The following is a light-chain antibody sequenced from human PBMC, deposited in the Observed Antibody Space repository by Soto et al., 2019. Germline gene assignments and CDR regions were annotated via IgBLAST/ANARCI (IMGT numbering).Light chain of an antibody. CDR1: QSVSGW. CDR3: QQYETFSGT. V-gene: IGKV1-5*01. J-gene: IGKJ1*01. CDR2: GAS. Sequence: DIQMTQSPSTLSPSVGDTVTVTCRASQSVSGWLAWYQQKPGEAPKLLIYGASALPRGVPSRFSGSGSGTKFTLTIASLQPDDFATYYCQQYETFSGTFGPGTKVDIK.